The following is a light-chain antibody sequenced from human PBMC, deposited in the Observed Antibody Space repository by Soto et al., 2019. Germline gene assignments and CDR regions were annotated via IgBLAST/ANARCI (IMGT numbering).Light chain of an antibody. CDR2: DAS. Sequence: ELVLTQSPGTLSLSPGERATLSCRSIQTVRNNYLAWYQQKPGQAPRLLIYDASSRATGIPDRFSGGGSGTDFTLTISRLEPEDFAVYYCQQYNDWPPLTFGGGTKVDIK. J-gene: IGKJ4*01. CDR3: QQYNDWPPLT. CDR1: QTVRNNY. V-gene: IGKV3-20*01.